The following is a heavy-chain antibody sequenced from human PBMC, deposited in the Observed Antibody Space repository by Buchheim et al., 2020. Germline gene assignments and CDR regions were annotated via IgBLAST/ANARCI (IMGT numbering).Heavy chain of an antibody. CDR1: GFTFSTYA. D-gene: IGHD3-9*01. Sequence: QVQLVESGGGVVQPGKSLRLSCAASGFTFSTYAMHWVRQAPGKGLEWVAVMSYDGRSKYYADSVKGRFTISRDNSKNTLYLQMNSLRGEDTAVYYCARDGDILTGYHYHFDCWGQGTL. CDR2: MSYDGRSK. CDR3: ARDGDILTGYHYHFDC. V-gene: IGHV3-30*04. J-gene: IGHJ4*02.